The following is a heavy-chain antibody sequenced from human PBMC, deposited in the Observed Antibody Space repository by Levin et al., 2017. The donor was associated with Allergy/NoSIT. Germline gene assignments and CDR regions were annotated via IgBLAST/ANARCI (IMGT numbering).Heavy chain of an antibody. CDR3: ARDIPGSGALDY. V-gene: IGHV3-74*03. D-gene: IGHD3-10*01. Sequence: GGSLRLSCAASGFVFTNYWMHWVRQAPGKGLMWLSRIDGEGSNTKYVDSVKGRFSISPDNPKNMLYLQINSLTAEDTGVYFCARDIPGSGALDYWGHGPLVTVSS. CDR2: IDGEGSNT. CDR1: GFVFTNYW. J-gene: IGHJ4*01.